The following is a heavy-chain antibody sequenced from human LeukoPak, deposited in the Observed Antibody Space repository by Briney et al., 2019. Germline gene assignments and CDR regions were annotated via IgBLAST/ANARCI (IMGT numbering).Heavy chain of an antibody. D-gene: IGHD4-23*01. Sequence: GGSLRLSCAASGFTFSSYEMNWVRQAPGKGLEWVSYISSSGSTIYYADSVKGRFTISRDNAKNSLYLQMNSLRAEDTAVYYCARDRYGGNSVDYWGQGTLVTVSS. CDR1: GFTFSSYE. V-gene: IGHV3-48*03. J-gene: IGHJ4*02. CDR3: ARDRYGGNSVDY. CDR2: ISSSGSTI.